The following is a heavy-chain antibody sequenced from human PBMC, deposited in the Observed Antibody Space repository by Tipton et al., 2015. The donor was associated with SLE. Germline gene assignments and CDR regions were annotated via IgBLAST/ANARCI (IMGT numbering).Heavy chain of an antibody. CDR1: GGSISSYY. CDR3: ARLYGDYSAFDY. V-gene: IGHV4-59*01. J-gene: IGHJ4*02. CDR2: IYYSGST. D-gene: IGHD4-17*01. Sequence: TLSLTCTVSGGSISSYYWSWIRQPPGKGLEWIGYIYYSGSTNYNPSLKSRLTTSVDTFKMQFSLKLSSVTAADTAVYYCARLYGDYSAFDYWGQGTLVTVSS.